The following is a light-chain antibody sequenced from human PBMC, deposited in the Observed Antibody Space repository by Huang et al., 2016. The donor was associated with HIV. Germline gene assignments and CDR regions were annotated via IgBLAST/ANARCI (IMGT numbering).Light chain of an antibody. Sequence: EIVMTQSPATLSVSPGERATLSCRASQSITSKLAWYQQKPGPAPRLLIYAASTRATCIPARFSGSGSGTEFTLSISSLQSEDFAVYYCQQYNNWPPWTFGQGTKVEIK. CDR3: QQYNNWPPWT. CDR1: QSITSK. CDR2: AAS. J-gene: IGKJ1*01. V-gene: IGKV3-15*01.